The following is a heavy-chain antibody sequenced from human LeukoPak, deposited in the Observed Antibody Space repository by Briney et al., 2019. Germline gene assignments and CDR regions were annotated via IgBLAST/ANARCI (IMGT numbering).Heavy chain of an antibody. CDR2: IYYSGST. CDR3: ARGSRRGYSLGTFDY. J-gene: IGHJ4*02. V-gene: IGHV4-39*01. Sequence: NPSETLSLTCTVSGGSISSSIYYWGWIRQPPGKGLEWIGSIYYSGSTYYNPSLKSRVTISVDTSKNQFSLKLSSVTAADTAVYYCARGSRRGYSLGTFDYWGQGTLVTVSS. D-gene: IGHD5-18*01. CDR1: GGSISSSIYY.